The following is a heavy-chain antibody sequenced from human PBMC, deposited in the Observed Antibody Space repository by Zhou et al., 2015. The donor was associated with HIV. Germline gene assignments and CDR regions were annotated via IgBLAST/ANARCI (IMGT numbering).Heavy chain of an antibody. CDR1: GGTFSSYA. CDR3: ARHRSLLRFLEWPSGFDP. V-gene: IGHV1-69*12. CDR2: IIPIFGTA. J-gene: IGHJ5*02. Sequence: QVQLVQSGAEVKKPGSSVKVSCKASGGTFSSYAISWVRQAPGQGLEWMGGIIPIFGTANYAQKFQGRVTITADESTSTAYMELSSLRSEDTAVYYCARHRSLLRFLEWPSGFDPWGQGTLVTVSS. D-gene: IGHD3-3*01.